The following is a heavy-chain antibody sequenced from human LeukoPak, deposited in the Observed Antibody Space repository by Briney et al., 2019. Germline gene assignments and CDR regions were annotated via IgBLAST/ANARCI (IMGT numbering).Heavy chain of an antibody. V-gene: IGHV4-39*01. CDR3: ARLSIAAERIDP. Sequence: SATLSLTCTVSGGSISSSSYYWGWIRQPPGKGLEWIGSIYYSGSTYYNPSLRSRVTISVDTSKNQFSLKLSSVTAADAAVYYCARLSIAAERIDPWGQGTLVTVSS. D-gene: IGHD6-6*01. CDR1: GGSISSSSYY. J-gene: IGHJ5*02. CDR2: IYYSGST.